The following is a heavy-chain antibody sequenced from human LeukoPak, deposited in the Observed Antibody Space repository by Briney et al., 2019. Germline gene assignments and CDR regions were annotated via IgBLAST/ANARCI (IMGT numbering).Heavy chain of an antibody. CDR1: GFTFRTYW. D-gene: IGHD3-10*02. Sequence: GGSLRLSCAATGFTFRTYWMHWVRHAPGKGLMWVSRINTEGSSTSYADSVKGRLTISRDNAKNSLYLQMNSLRAEDTAVYYCAELGITMIGGVWGKGTTVTISS. J-gene: IGHJ6*04. CDR2: INTEGSST. CDR3: AELGITMIGGV. V-gene: IGHV3-74*01.